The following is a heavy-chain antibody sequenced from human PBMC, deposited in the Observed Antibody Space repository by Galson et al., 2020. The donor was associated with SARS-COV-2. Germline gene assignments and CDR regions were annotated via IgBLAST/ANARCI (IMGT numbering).Heavy chain of an antibody. CDR3: AREYYYDSSGPDY. D-gene: IGHD3-22*01. J-gene: IGHJ4*02. Sequence: SETLSLTCTVSGGSISSGDYYWSWIRQPPGKGLEWIGYIYYSGSTYYNPSLKSRVTISVDTSKNQFSLKLSSVTAADTAVYYCAREYYYDSSGPDYWGQGTLVTVSS. CDR2: IYYSGST. V-gene: IGHV4-30-4*01. CDR1: GGSISSGDYY.